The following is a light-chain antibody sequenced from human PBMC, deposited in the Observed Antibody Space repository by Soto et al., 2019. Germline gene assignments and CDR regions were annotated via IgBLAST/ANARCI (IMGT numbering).Light chain of an antibody. CDR3: KQYNNWPLT. J-gene: IGKJ4*01. V-gene: IGKV3-15*01. CDR1: QNVSSN. CDR2: GAS. Sequence: EIVMTQSPATLSVSPGERATLSCRASQNVSSNLAWYQQKLGQAPRVLIYGASTRATGFPARFSGSGSGTEFTLTISSLQSEDFAVYYCKQYNNWPLTFGGGTKVDIK.